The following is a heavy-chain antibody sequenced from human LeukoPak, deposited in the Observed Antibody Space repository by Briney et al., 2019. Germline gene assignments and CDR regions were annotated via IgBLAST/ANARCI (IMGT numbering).Heavy chain of an antibody. CDR1: GFTFSSYA. J-gene: IGHJ4*02. Sequence: GGSLRLSCAASGFTFSSYAMSWVRQAPGKGLEWVSAISGSGGSTYYADSVKGRFTISRDNSKNTLYLQMNSLRAEDTAVYYCAKAYYNDRSGYPLDYWGQGTLVTVSS. CDR2: ISGSGGST. CDR3: AKAYYNDRSGYPLDY. D-gene: IGHD3-22*01. V-gene: IGHV3-23*01.